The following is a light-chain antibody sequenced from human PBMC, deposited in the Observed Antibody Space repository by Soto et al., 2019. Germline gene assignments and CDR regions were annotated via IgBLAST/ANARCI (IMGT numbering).Light chain of an antibody. V-gene: IGKV3-11*01. CDR2: DAS. J-gene: IGKJ4*01. Sequence: EIVLTQSPATLSLSPGARATHSCRASQSVSSYLAWYQQRPGQAPRLLIYDASNRATGIPARFSGSGSGTDFTLTISSLEPEDFAVYYCQQRSNWPLTFGGGTKVEIK. CDR3: QQRSNWPLT. CDR1: QSVSSY.